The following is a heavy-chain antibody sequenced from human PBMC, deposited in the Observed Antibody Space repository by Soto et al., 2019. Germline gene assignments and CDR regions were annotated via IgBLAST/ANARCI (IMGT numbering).Heavy chain of an antibody. Sequence: SETLSLTCTFSGGSISSYYWRLIRQPPGKGLEWIGYIYYSGSTNYNPSLKSRVTISVDTSKNQFSLKLSSVTAADTAVYYCARYHFDAAAGSNFDYWGQGTLVTVSS. V-gene: IGHV4-59*01. CDR1: GGSISSYY. J-gene: IGHJ4*02. CDR3: ARYHFDAAAGSNFDY. D-gene: IGHD6-13*01. CDR2: IYYSGST.